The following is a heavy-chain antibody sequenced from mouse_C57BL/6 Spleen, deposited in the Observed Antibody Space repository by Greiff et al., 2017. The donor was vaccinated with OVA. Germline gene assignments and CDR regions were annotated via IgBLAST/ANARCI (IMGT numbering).Heavy chain of an antibody. CDR3: ARRAVTGAMDY. V-gene: IGHV1-59*01. Sequence: QVQLQQPGAELVRPGTSVKLSCKASGYPFTSYWMHWVKQRPGQGLEWIGEIDPSDSYTNYNQKFKGKATLPVDNSSSTADMQLSSLTSEESAVYYCARRAVTGAMDYWGQGTSVTVSS. CDR1: GYPFTSYW. D-gene: IGHD3-3*01. CDR2: IDPSDSYT. J-gene: IGHJ4*01.